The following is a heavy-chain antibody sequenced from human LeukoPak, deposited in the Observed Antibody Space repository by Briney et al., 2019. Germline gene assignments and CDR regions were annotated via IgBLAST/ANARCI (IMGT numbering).Heavy chain of an antibody. V-gene: IGHV3-23*01. CDR3: AKDDLGDITMITAY. Sequence: QTGGSLRLSCAASGFTFSSYAMSWVRQAPGKGLEWVSAISGSGGSTYYADSVKGRFTISRDNSKNTLYLQMNSLRAEDTAVYYCAKDDLGDITMITAYWGQGTLVTVSS. CDR2: ISGSGGST. CDR1: GFTFSSYA. J-gene: IGHJ4*02. D-gene: IGHD3-22*01.